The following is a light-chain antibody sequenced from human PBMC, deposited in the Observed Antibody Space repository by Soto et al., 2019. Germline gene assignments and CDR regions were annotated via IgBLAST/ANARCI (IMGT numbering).Light chain of an antibody. CDR3: GSHGGNNSPYV. Sequence: QSALTQPPSASGSPGQSVAISCTGTSSDIGGYNFVSWYQQHPGKASKLTIYEVTKRPSGVPDRFCGSKSRNTATLIVSGVQAEDGANYCCGSHGGNNSPYVVGTGTKLTVL. J-gene: IGLJ1*01. CDR1: SSDIGGYNF. CDR2: EVT. V-gene: IGLV2-8*01.